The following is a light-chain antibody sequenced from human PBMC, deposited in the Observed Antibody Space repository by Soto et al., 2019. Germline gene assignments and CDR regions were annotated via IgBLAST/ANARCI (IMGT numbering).Light chain of an antibody. CDR2: NVS. J-gene: IGLJ2*01. V-gene: IGLV2-14*03. CDR1: SGDVGGYNY. Sequence: QSVLTQPASVSGSPGQSITISCTGTSGDVGGYNYVSWYQHHPGKAPKLLIYNVSDRPSGVSNRFSGSKSGNTASLIISGLQAEDEADYYCNSYTASRTLVFGGGTKVTVL. CDR3: NSYTASRTLV.